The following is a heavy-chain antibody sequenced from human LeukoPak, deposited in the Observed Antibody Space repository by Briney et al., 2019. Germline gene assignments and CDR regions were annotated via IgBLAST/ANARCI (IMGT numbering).Heavy chain of an antibody. J-gene: IGHJ5*02. CDR3: ARDNLWFGELYGWFDP. CDR2: IRYDESDK. V-gene: IGHV3-30*02. CDR1: GFTFSHYG. D-gene: IGHD3-10*01. Sequence: GGSLRLSCAASGFTFSHYGMHWVRQAPGKGLEWVAYIRYDESDKYYADSVKGRFTISRDNAKNSLYLQMNSLRAEDTAVYYCARDNLWFGELYGWFDPWGQGTLVTVSS.